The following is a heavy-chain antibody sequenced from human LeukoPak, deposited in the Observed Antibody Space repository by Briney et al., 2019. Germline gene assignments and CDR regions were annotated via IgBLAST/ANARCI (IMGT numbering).Heavy chain of an antibody. Sequence: PSETLSLTCAVYGGSFSGYYWSWIRQPPGKGLEWIGEINHSGSTNYNPSLKSRVTISVDTSKNQFSLKLSSVTAADTAMYYCAKDPQVGAAAYYFDSWGQGTLVTVSS. CDR3: AKDPQVGAAAYYFDS. D-gene: IGHD2-2*01. V-gene: IGHV4-34*01. CDR2: INHSGST. J-gene: IGHJ4*02. CDR1: GGSFSGYY.